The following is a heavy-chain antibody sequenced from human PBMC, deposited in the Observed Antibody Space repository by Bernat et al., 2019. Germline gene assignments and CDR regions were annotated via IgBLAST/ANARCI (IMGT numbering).Heavy chain of an antibody. D-gene: IGHD5-24*01. V-gene: IGHV1-18*04. Sequence: QVQLVQSGAEVKKPGASVKVSCKASGYTFTSYYMHWVRQAPGQGLEWMGWISAYNGNTNYAQKLQGRVTMTTDTSTSTAYMELRSLRSDDTAVYYCARDRAFEMATTDAFDIWGQGTMVTVSS. CDR3: ARDRAFEMATTDAFDI. J-gene: IGHJ3*02. CDR2: ISAYNGNT. CDR1: GYTFTSYY.